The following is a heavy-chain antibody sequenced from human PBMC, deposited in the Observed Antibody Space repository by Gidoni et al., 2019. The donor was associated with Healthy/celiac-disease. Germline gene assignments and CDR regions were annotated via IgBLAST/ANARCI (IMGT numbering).Heavy chain of an antibody. CDR3: ANWAPKRGNAFDI. V-gene: IGHV3-23*01. CDR1: GFTFSSYA. J-gene: IGHJ3*02. Sequence: VQLLESGGCLVQPGGSLRLSCAASGFTFSSYAMSWVRQAPGKGLEWSSAISGSGGSTYYADAVKGRFTISRDNSKNTLYLQMNSLRAEDTAVYYCANWAPKRGNAFDIWGQGTMVTVSS. CDR2: ISGSGGST. D-gene: IGHD3-16*01.